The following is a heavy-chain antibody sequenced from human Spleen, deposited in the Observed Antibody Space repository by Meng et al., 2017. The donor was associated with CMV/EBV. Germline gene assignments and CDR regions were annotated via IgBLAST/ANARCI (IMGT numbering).Heavy chain of an antibody. J-gene: IGHJ4*02. CDR3: ARGSGRSSTSCLDY. CDR1: GGSISSYY. CDR2: IYYSGST. Sequence: TVSGGSISSYYWSWIRQPPGKGLEWIGYIYYSGSTNYNPSLKSRVTISVDTSKNQFSLKLSSVTAADTAVYYCARGSGRSSTSCLDYWGQGTLVTVSS. V-gene: IGHV4-59*01. D-gene: IGHD2-2*01.